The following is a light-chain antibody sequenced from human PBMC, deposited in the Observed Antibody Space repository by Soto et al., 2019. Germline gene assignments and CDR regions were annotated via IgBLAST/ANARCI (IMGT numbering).Light chain of an antibody. J-gene: IGKJ1*01. Sequence: IVLTQSPATLSVSPGEGATLSCRASQTINNNLAWYQQKPGQAPRLLIYAASTRATGLPARFSGSGSGTEFTLTISSLQSEDFAVYSCQQYNNWPLTFGQGTKVDIK. V-gene: IGKV3-15*01. CDR2: AAS. CDR3: QQYNNWPLT. CDR1: QTINNN.